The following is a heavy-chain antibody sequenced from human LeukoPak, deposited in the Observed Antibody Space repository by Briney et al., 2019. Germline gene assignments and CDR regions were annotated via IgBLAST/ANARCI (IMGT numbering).Heavy chain of an antibody. J-gene: IGHJ4*02. CDR3: ARRQPGYYGSGSYYAH. CDR1: GGSISSSSYY. D-gene: IGHD3-10*01. V-gene: IGHV4-39*01. Sequence: SETLSLTCTVSGGSISSSSYYWGWIRQPPGKGLEWIGSIYYSGSTYYNPSLKSRVTMSVDTSKNQFSLKLSSVTAADTAVYYCARRQPGYYGSGSYYAHWGQGTLVTVSS. CDR2: IYYSGST.